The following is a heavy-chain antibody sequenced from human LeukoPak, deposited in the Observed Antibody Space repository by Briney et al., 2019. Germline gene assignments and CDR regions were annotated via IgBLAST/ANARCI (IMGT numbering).Heavy chain of an antibody. CDR2: ISSSSSYI. D-gene: IGHD3-10*01. V-gene: IGHV3-21*04. CDR1: GLTFSSYS. CDR3: ARGVLVLVGERNAD. Sequence: SGGSLRLSCAASGLTFSSYSMNWVRQAPGKGLEWVSSISSSSSYIYYADSVKGRFTISRDNAKNSLYLQMNSLRAEDTAVYYCARGVLVLVGERNADWGQGTLVTVSS. J-gene: IGHJ4*02.